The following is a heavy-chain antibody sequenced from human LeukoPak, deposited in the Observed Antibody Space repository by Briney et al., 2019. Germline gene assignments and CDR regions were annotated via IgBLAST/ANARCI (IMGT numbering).Heavy chain of an antibody. CDR2: ISGSGGST. CDR3: ARPIRSGSYSFFGFDI. D-gene: IGHD1-26*01. Sequence: GGSLRLSCAASGFTFSSYAMSWVRQAPGKGLEWVSAISGSGGSTYYADSVKGRFTISRDNTKNTLYLQMHTLRAEDTALYYCARPIRSGSYSFFGFDIWGQGTMVTVSS. V-gene: IGHV3-23*01. CDR1: GFTFSSYA. J-gene: IGHJ3*02.